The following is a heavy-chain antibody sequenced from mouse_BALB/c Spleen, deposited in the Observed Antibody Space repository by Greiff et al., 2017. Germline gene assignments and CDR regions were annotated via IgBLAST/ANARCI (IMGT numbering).Heavy chain of an antibody. D-gene: IGHD1-1*01. CDR1: GFTFSSYT. CDR3: ARHSPYYYGSSYAWFAY. Sequence: DVKLVESGGGLVQPGGSLKLSCAASGFTFSSYTMSWVRQTPEKRLEWVAYISNGGGSTYYPDTVKGRFTISRDNAKNTLYLQMSSLKSEDTAMYYCARHSPYYYGSSYAWFAYWGQGTLVTVSA. J-gene: IGHJ3*01. CDR2: ISNGGGST. V-gene: IGHV5-12-2*01.